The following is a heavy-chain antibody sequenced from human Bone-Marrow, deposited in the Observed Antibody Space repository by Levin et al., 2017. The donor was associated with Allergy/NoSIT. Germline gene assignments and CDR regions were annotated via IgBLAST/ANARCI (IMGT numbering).Heavy chain of an antibody. CDR3: ARANGEKNYGDYVVYYYGMDV. V-gene: IGHV3-30*04. CDR1: GFTFSSYA. J-gene: IGHJ6*02. Sequence: GGSLRLSCAASGFTFSSYAMHWVRQAPGKGLEWVAVTSYDGSNKYYADSVKGRFTISRDNSKNTLYLQMNSLRAEDTAVYYCARANGEKNYGDYVVYYYGMDVWGQGTTVTVSS. CDR2: TSYDGSNK. D-gene: IGHD4-17*01.